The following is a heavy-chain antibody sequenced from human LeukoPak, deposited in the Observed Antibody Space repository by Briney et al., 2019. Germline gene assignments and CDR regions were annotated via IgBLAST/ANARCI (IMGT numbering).Heavy chain of an antibody. CDR1: GFTFSSYA. D-gene: IGHD3-3*01. Sequence: GGSLRLSCAASGFTFSSYAMSWVRQAPGKGLEWVSAISGSGGSTYYADSVKGRFTISRDNSKNTLYLQMNSLRAEDTAVYYCANPYYDFWSGYRYWGQGTLVTVSS. CDR2: ISGSGGST. V-gene: IGHV3-23*01. CDR3: ANPYYDFWSGYRY. J-gene: IGHJ4*02.